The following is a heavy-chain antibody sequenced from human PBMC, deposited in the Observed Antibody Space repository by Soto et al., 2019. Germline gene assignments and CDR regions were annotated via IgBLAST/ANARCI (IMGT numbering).Heavy chain of an antibody. CDR3: ARGSCGGDCYPRYWYFDL. CDR2: ISYDGSNK. CDR1: GFTFSSYA. Sequence: QVQLVESGGGVVQPGRSLRLSCAASGFTFSSYAMHWVRQAPGKGLEWVAVISYDGSNKYYADSVKGRFTISRDNSKNTLYLQMNSLRAEDTAAYYCARGSCGGDCYPRYWYFDLWGRGTLVTVSS. J-gene: IGHJ2*01. D-gene: IGHD2-21*02. V-gene: IGHV3-30-3*01.